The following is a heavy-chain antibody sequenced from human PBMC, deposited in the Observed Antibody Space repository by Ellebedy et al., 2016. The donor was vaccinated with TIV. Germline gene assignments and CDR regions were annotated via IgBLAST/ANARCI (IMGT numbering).Heavy chain of an antibody. V-gene: IGHV3-7*01. Sequence: GESLKISCAAPGFPFSRYWLSCVRQAPGKGLEWVANIKQDGSAKYYVDSVKGRFTISRDNAKNSLYLQMNSQRAEDTAVDYGARVYDSIDYWGQGTLVTVSS. D-gene: IGHD3-22*01. CDR3: ARVYDSIDY. CDR1: GFPFSRYW. J-gene: IGHJ4*02. CDR2: IKQDGSAK.